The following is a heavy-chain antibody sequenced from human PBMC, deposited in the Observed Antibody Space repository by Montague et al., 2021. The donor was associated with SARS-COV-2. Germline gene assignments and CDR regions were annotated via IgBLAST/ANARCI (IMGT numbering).Heavy chain of an antibody. D-gene: IGHD3-10*01. Sequence: SLSLSCAASGFTFSSYAMHWDRQAPGKGLEWVAVISYDGSNKYYADSVKGRFTISRDNSKDTLYLQMNSLRAEDTAVYYCARDGREGLLWFGELLFGWFDPGGQGTLVTVSS. J-gene: IGHJ5*02. CDR3: ARDGREGLLWFGELLFGWFDP. V-gene: IGHV3-30*04. CDR1: GFTFSSYA. CDR2: ISYDGSNK.